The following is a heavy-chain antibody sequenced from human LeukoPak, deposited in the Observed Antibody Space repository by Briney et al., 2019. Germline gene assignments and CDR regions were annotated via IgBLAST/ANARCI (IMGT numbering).Heavy chain of an antibody. D-gene: IGHD1-7*01. J-gene: IGHJ5*02. CDR2: INPNSGGT. CDR3: AGSFYITGTTNWFDP. V-gene: IGHV1-2*02. Sequence: ASVKVSCKASGYTFTGYYMHWVRQAPGQGREWMGWINPNSGGTNYAQKFQGRVTMTRDTSISTAYMELSRLRSDDTAVYYCAGSFYITGTTNWFDPWGQGTLVTVSS. CDR1: GYTFTGYY.